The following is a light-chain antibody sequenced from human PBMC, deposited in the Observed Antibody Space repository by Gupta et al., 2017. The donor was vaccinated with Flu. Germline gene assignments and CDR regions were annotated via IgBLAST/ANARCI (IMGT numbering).Light chain of an antibody. Sequence: EIVLTQSPATQSLSPGERATLSCRASQSVSSYLAWYQQKPGQAPRLLMYDASNRDTGNPARFSGSGSGTDLTLTISSREQEDFAVYYCQQRSDWPQITFGQGTRLEIK. V-gene: IGKV3-11*01. CDR3: QQRSDWPQIT. J-gene: IGKJ5*01. CDR2: DAS. CDR1: QSVSSY.